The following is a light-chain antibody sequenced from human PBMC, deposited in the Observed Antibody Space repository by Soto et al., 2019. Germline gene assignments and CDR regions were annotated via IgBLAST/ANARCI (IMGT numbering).Light chain of an antibody. J-gene: IGKJ3*01. CDR1: QSIGRW. CDR3: QQYNSNSEIS. V-gene: IGKV1-5*03. Sequence: DIQMTQSPSTLSASVGDRVTITCRASQSIGRWLAWYQQKPGKAPKLLIYKASTLESGVPSRFSGSGDRTDVTLTISSVEADDFATYYCQQYNSNSEISFGPGTKVDIK. CDR2: KAS.